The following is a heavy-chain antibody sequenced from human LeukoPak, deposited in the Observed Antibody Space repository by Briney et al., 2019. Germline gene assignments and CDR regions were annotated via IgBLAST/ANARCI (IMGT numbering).Heavy chain of an antibody. D-gene: IGHD4-11*01. CDR2: IYSSGST. J-gene: IGHJ4*02. CDR3: ARDRGAGDYSTFFDY. CDR1: GGSTSNYY. V-gene: IGHV4-4*07. Sequence: PSETLSLTCIVSGGSTSNYYWSWIRQPAGKGLEWIGRIYSSGSTNYNPSLKSRLTMSVDTSKNQFSLRLSSVTAADTAVYYCARDRGAGDYSTFFDYWGQGTLVTVSS.